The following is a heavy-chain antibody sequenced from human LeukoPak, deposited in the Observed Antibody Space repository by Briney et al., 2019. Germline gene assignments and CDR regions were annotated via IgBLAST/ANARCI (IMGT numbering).Heavy chain of an antibody. CDR2: IYHSGST. V-gene: IGHV4-4*02. CDR3: ARDVWLWYPGSDSSSFYWYFDL. CDR1: GGSISSSNW. Sequence: SGTLSLTCAVSGGSISSSNWWSWVRQPPGKGLEWIGEIYHSGSTNYNPSLKSRVTISVDTSKNQFSLKLSSVTAADTAVYYCARDVWLWYPGSDSSSFYWYFDLWGRGTLVTVSS. D-gene: IGHD6-13*01. J-gene: IGHJ2*01.